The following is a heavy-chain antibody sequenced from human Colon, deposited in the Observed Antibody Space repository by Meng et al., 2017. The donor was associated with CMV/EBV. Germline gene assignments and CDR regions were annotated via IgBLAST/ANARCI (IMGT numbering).Heavy chain of an antibody. J-gene: IGHJ4*02. Sequence: AASGFTFGSYALHWVRQAPGKGLEWVALISSDGSLKYYTDSVKGRFTVSRDNSKNTLYLQMTSLRDEDTAVYSCARVGDYPGGYYDYWGQGTLVTVSS. CDR1: GFTFGSYA. D-gene: IGHD1-26*01. V-gene: IGHV3-30-3*01. CDR2: ISSDGSLK. CDR3: ARVGDYPGGYYDY.